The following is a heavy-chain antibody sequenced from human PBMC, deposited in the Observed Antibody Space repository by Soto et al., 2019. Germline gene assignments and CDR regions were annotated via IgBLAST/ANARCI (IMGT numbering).Heavy chain of an antibody. J-gene: IGHJ5*02. V-gene: IGHV4-39*01. CDR2: IYFSGST. D-gene: IGHD6-13*01. CDR1: GGSISSSSYY. CDR3: ARAIAAAGTGWFDR. Sequence: PSETLSLTCTVSGGSISSSSYYWGWIRQPPGKGLEWIGSIYFSGSTYYNPSLKSRVTISVDTSKNQFSLKLSSVTAADTAVYYCARAIAAAGTGWFDRWGQGTLVTVSS.